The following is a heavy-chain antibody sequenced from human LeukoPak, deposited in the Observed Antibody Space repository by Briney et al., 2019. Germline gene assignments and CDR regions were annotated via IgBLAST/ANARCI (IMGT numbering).Heavy chain of an antibody. CDR2: IRSSGEST. Sequence: LPGGSLRLSCAASGFTFRTYAMSWVRQAPGKGLEWVSSIRSSGESTYYADSVKGRFTISRDNSRNTVFLQMKSLTAEDTAVYYCAKEVRESAWFYFDYWGQGTLATVSS. V-gene: IGHV3-23*01. J-gene: IGHJ4*02. CDR3: AKEVRESAWFYFDY. D-gene: IGHD3-10*01. CDR1: GFTFRTYA.